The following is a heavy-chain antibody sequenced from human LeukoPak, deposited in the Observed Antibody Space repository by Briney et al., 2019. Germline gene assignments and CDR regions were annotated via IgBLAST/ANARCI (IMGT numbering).Heavy chain of an antibody. V-gene: IGHV3-11*05. D-gene: IGHD4-17*01. CDR1: GFTFSVYY. CDR2: ISSSSSYT. Sequence: GGSLRLSCAASGFTFSVYYMSWIRQAPGKGLEWVSYISSSSSYTNYADSVKGRFTISRDNAKNPLYLQMNSLRAEDTAVYYWGRVPPYGDYFDYWGQGTLVTVS. CDR3: GRVPPYGDYFDY. J-gene: IGHJ4*02.